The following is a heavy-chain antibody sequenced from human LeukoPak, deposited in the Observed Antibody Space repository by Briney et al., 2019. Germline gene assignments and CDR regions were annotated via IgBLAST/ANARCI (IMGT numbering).Heavy chain of an antibody. CDR2: ISGSGGGT. CDR3: AKWGFSDRSGANFHS. V-gene: IGHV3-23*01. CDR1: GITLSNYG. D-gene: IGHD3-22*01. Sequence: GGSLRLSCAVSGITLSNYGMSWVRQAPGKGLEWVAGISGSGGGTNYADSVQGRFTISRDNSNNTLFLQVNSLRADDTAVYHCAKWGFSDRSGANFHSWGQGTLVTVSS. J-gene: IGHJ4*02.